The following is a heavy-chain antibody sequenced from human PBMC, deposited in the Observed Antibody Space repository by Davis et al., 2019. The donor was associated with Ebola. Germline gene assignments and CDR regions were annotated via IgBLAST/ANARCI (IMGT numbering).Heavy chain of an antibody. CDR3: AREVVPWTFEY. D-gene: IGHD2-2*01. CDR1: GFTFNSYS. Sequence: PGGSLRLSCAASGFTFNSYSMDWVRQAPGKRLEWLASITSGSTYIHYADSVRGRFTIFRYNARNSLSLQMNSLGVDDTAVYFCAREVVPWTFEYWGQGTQVTVSS. J-gene: IGHJ4*02. CDR2: ITSGSTYI. V-gene: IGHV3-21*01.